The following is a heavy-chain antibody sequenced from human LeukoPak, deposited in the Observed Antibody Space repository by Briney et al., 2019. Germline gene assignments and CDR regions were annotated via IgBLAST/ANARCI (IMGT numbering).Heavy chain of an antibody. Sequence: GGSLRLSCAASGFTFTRYWMNWVRQAPGKGLEWVANIKEDGSEKDYVDSVKGRFTISRDNAKNSLYLQMNSLRAEDTAVYYCARGEVVDYEGLGTLMNISS. CDR2: IKEDGSEK. D-gene: IGHD2-15*01. CDR1: GFTFTRYW. V-gene: IGHV3-7*01. CDR3: ARGEVVDY. J-gene: IGHJ4*02.